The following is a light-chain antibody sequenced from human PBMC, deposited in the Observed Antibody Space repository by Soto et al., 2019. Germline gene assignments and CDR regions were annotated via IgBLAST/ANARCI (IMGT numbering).Light chain of an antibody. Sequence: DIQMTQSPSSLSASVGDRVTITSRASHGIRNDLGWYQQKPGKAPERLIYDASTLHRRVPARFSGSGSGTEFTLTIRGLQPADLAPCYCLPQSSYAHTFGYGNTRQS. V-gene: IGKV1-17*01. CDR2: DAS. J-gene: IGKJ2*01. CDR3: LPQSSYAHT. CDR1: HGIRND.